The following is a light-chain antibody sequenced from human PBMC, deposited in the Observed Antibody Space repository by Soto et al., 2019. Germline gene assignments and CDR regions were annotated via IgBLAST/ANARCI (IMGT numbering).Light chain of an antibody. CDR1: QRVSNN. CDR3: QQYDTSPEWM. CDR2: GAS. V-gene: IGKV3-15*01. Sequence: ESGMTQSPATMSVSPGDSATVSCRARQRVSNNFTQYQQKPGQPPRLLISGASTRATGVPCRFCGSGSGTEFTLTISTLEPEDSAVYYCQQYDTSPEWMFGQGTKVDI. J-gene: IGKJ1*01.